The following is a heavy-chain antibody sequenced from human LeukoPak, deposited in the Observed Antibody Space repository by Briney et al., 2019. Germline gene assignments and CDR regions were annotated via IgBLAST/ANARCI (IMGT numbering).Heavy chain of an antibody. Sequence: PGGSLRLSCAASGFTFSNFAMIWVRQAPGKGLEWFSAISGSGDKTHYADSVKGRFIISRDDSKSVLYMQLNNLRLEDTAVYYCGEGHWGRGTLVTVSS. V-gene: IGHV3-23*01. CDR2: ISGSGDKT. J-gene: IGHJ4*02. CDR1: GFTFSNFA. CDR3: GEGH.